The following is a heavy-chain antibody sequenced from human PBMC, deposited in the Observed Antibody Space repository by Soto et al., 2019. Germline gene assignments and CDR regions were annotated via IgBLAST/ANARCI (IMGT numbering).Heavy chain of an antibody. J-gene: IGHJ5*02. CDR3: AKEQFEEYSSSWYLGWFDP. CDR1: GFTFSSYA. CDR2: ISGSGGST. Sequence: EVQLLESGGGLVQPGGSLRLSCAASGFTFSSYAMSWVRQAPGKGLEWVSAISGSGGSTYYADSVKGRFTISRDNSKNTLYLQMNSLRAEDTAVYYCAKEQFEEYSSSWYLGWFDPWGQGTLVTVSS. V-gene: IGHV3-23*01. D-gene: IGHD6-13*01.